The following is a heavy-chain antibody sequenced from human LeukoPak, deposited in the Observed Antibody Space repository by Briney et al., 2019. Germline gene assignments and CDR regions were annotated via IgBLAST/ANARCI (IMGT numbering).Heavy chain of an antibody. CDR2: IFTTGGA. Sequence: SETLSLTCTVSGGSIGTYYWSWIRQPAGKGLEWIGRIFTTGGANYNPSLKSRVTMSLDTSKNLFSLKLNSVTAADTALYYCVRDGPSWGLLWGQGALVTVSS. V-gene: IGHV4-4*07. CDR1: GGSIGTYY. D-gene: IGHD7-27*01. CDR3: VRDGPSWGLL. J-gene: IGHJ4*02.